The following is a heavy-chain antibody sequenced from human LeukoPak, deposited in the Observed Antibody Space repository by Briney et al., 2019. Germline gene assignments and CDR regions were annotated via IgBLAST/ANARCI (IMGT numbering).Heavy chain of an antibody. CDR3: ARGSGEKPLDP. J-gene: IGHJ5*02. CDR2: IWYDGSNK. V-gene: IGHV3-33*01. Sequence: GESLRLSCAASGFTFSNYGMHWVRQAPGKGLEWVALIWYDGSNKYYADSVKGRFTISRDNSKNTLYLQMNSLRAEDTAVYYCARGSGEKPLDPWGQGTLVTVSS. D-gene: IGHD3-10*01. CDR1: GFTFSNYG.